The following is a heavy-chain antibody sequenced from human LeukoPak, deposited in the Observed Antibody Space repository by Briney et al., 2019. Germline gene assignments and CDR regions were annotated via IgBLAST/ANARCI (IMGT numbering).Heavy chain of an antibody. V-gene: IGHV3-23*01. CDR3: AKFGVEVAVAGDFDY. Sequence: GGSLRLSCAASGFTFSSYAMSWVRQAPGKGLDWVSAISGSGGSTYYADSVKGRFTISRDNSKNTLYLQMNSLRAEDTAVYYCAKFGVEVAVAGDFDYWGQGTLVTVSS. J-gene: IGHJ4*02. D-gene: IGHD6-19*01. CDR1: GFTFSSYA. CDR2: ISGSGGST.